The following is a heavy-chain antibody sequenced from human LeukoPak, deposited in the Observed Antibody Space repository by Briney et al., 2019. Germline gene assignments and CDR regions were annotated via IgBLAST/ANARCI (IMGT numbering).Heavy chain of an antibody. J-gene: IGHJ6*02. D-gene: IGHD2-15*01. CDR2: ISSGGSYI. CDR1: GFTFTTYS. CDR3: ARSRDNYYNAMDV. Sequence: GRSLRLSCAASGFTFTTYSLKWVRRAPGKGLEWVSSISSGGSYIYYADSVKGRFTISRDNAKNSLYLQMNSLRAEDTAVYYCARSRDNYYNAMDVWGQGTTVTVSS. V-gene: IGHV3-21*01.